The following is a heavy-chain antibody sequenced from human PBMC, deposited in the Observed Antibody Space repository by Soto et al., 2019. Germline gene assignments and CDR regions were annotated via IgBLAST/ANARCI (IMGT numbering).Heavy chain of an antibody. CDR3: AMVSAFDIWGGHFVVGWSDS. J-gene: IGHJ4*02. V-gene: IGHV3-23*01. D-gene: IGHD3-3*01. Sequence: EVRLLESGGGFVRPGVSLRLACSASGFTFDTHAMAWVRQAPGKGLEWVASISATGFSTYHAVSVKGRITIPSDKSNITVYLHMTTLWADDTVVYNCAMVSAFDIWGGHFVVGWSDSWGQGTEVTVSS. CDR1: GFTFDTHA. CDR2: ISATGFST.